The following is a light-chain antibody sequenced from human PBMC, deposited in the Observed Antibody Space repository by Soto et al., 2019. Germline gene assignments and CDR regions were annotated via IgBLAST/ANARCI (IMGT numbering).Light chain of an antibody. CDR1: QSLSSTY. J-gene: IGKJ1*01. CDR2: GAS. Sequence: EIVLTQSPGTLSLSPGERATLSCRASQSLSSTYLAWYQQKPGQAPRLLIYGASSRATGIPARFSGSGSGTDFTLTIGRLEAEDFAVYYCQQYDRSPPGTFGQGTKVEIK. CDR3: QQYDRSPPGT. V-gene: IGKV3-20*01.